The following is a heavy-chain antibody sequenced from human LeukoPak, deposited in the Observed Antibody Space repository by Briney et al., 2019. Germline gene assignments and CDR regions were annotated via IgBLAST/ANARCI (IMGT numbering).Heavy chain of an antibody. D-gene: IGHD7-27*01. CDR2: ISYDGSNK. CDR3: ARDLNWGDSSP. CDR1: GFTFSSYA. Sequence: GGPLRLSCAASGFTFSSYAMHWVRQAPGKGLEWVAVISYDGSNKYYADSVKGRFTISRDNSKNTLYLQMNSLRAEDTAVYYCARDLNWGDSSPWGQGTLVTVSS. V-gene: IGHV3-30-3*01. J-gene: IGHJ5*02.